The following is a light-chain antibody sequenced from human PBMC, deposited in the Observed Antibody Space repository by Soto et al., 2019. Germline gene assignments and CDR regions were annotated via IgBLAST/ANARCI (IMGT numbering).Light chain of an antibody. V-gene: IGLV1-47*01. CDR1: SSNIGSNY. CDR3: AAWDDSLSGQV. Sequence: QSVLTQPPSASGTPGQRVTFSCSGSSSNIGSNYVYWYQQLPGTAPKLLIYRNNQRPSGVPDRFSGSKSGTSASLAISGLRSEDEADYYCAAWDDSLSGQVFGGGTKVTVL. CDR2: RNN. J-gene: IGLJ2*01.